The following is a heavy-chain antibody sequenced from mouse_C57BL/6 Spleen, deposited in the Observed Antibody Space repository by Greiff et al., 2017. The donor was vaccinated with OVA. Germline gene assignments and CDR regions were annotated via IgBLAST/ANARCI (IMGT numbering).Heavy chain of an antibody. D-gene: IGHD1-1*01. V-gene: IGHV1-61*01. Sequence: QVQLQQPGAELVRPGSSVKLSCKASGYTFTSYWMDWVKQRPGQGLEWIGNIYPSDSETHYNQKFKDKATLTVDKSSSKAYMQLSSLTSEDSAVYYCARSPKYGSSHLDYWGQGTTLTVSS. CDR3: ARSPKYGSSHLDY. CDR1: GYTFTSYW. J-gene: IGHJ2*01. CDR2: IYPSDSET.